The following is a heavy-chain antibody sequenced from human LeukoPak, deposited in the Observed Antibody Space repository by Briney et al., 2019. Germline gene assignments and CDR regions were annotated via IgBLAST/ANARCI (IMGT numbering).Heavy chain of an antibody. CDR1: GYSFTSYW. D-gene: IGHD6-19*01. V-gene: IGHV5-51*01. CDR3: ARPLDAVAGTSSDY. J-gene: IGHJ4*02. CDR2: IYPGDSDT. Sequence: GESLKISCKGSGYSFTSYWIGWVRQMPGKGLEWMGIIYPGDSDTRYSPSFQGQVTMSADRSIGTTYLQWSSLKASDTAMYYCARPLDAVAGTSSDYWGQGTLVTVSS.